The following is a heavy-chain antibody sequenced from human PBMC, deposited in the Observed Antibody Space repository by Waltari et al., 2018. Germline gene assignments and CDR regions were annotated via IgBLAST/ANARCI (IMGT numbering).Heavy chain of an antibody. V-gene: IGHV4-34*01. D-gene: IGHD3-10*01. CDR2: INHSGST. Sequence: QVQLQQWGAGLLKPSETLSLPCAVYGGSFSGYYWSWIRQPPGKGLEWIGEINHSGSTNYNPSLKSRVTISVDTSKNQFSLKLSSVTAADTAVYYCARSIRSGKDFDYWGQGTLVTVSS. CDR3: ARSIRSGKDFDY. J-gene: IGHJ4*02. CDR1: GGSFSGYY.